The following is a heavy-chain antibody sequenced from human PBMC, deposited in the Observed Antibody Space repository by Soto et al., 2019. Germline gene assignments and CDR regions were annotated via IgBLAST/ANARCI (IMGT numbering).Heavy chain of an antibody. Sequence: SGPTLVNPTQTLTLTCTFSGFSLSTSGVGVGWIRQPPGKALEWLALIYWDDDKRYSPSLKSRLTITKDTSKNQVVLTMTNMEPVDTATYYCAHSSRYDYIWGSYRSRASDIWGQGTMVTVSS. CDR2: IYWDDDK. D-gene: IGHD3-16*02. V-gene: IGHV2-5*02. CDR1: GFSLSTSGVG. CDR3: AHSSRYDYIWGSYRSRASDI. J-gene: IGHJ3*02.